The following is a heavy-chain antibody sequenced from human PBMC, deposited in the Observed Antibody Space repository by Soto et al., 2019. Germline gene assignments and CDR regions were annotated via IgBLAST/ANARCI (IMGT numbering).Heavy chain of an antibody. CDR2: INTANGDT. Sequence: QIQLVQSGAEMKKPGASVKVSCKASGYTFTNYAMHWVRQAPGQRLEWMGRINTANGDTIYSQNFQGRVTITRDTSASTVYLELSSLRFEDTAVYYCSRGHATFDPWGQGTLVTVSS. J-gene: IGHJ5*02. CDR3: SRGHATFDP. V-gene: IGHV1-3*04. CDR1: GYTFTNYA.